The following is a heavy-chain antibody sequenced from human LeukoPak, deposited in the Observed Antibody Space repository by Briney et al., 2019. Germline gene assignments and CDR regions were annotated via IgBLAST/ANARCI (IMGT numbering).Heavy chain of an antibody. D-gene: IGHD3-10*01. CDR3: ARGLQYYYGSGSYPYYFDY. V-gene: IGHV3-30*04. CDR1: GFTFSSYA. Sequence: PGGSLRLSCAASGFTFSSYAMHWVRQAPGKGLEWVAVISYDGSNKYYADSVKGRFTISRDNSKNTLYLQMNSLRAEDTAVYYCARGLQYYYGSGSYPYYFDYRGQGTLVTVSS. CDR2: ISYDGSNK. J-gene: IGHJ4*02.